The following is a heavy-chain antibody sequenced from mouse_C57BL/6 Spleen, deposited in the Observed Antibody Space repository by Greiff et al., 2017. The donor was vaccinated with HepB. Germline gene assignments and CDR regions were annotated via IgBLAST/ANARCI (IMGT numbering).Heavy chain of an antibody. D-gene: IGHD1-1*01. Sequence: EVQLQQSVAELVRPGASVKLSCTASGFNIKNTYMHWVKQRPEQGLEWIGRIDPANGNTKYAPKFQGKATITADTSSNTAYLQLSSLTSEDTAIYYCARSYRLYYYGSSSYYFDYWGQGTTLTVSS. V-gene: IGHV14-3*01. CDR2: IDPANGNT. J-gene: IGHJ2*01. CDR1: GFNIKNTY. CDR3: ARSYRLYYYGSSSYYFDY.